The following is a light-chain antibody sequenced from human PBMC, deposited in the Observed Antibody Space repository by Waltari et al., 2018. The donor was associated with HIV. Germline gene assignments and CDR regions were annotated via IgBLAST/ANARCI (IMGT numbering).Light chain of an antibody. V-gene: IGLV2-11*01. J-gene: IGLJ1*01. CDR3: CSYSGSGTLYV. Sequence: QSALTQPRSVSGSPGQSVTISCTGTSSDVGGYTFVSWYQHHPGKAPKLVISDVTNRPSGVPDRFSGSKSGNTASLTISGLQAEDEADYSCCSYSGSGTLYVFGTGTEVTVL. CDR2: DVT. CDR1: SSDVGGYTF.